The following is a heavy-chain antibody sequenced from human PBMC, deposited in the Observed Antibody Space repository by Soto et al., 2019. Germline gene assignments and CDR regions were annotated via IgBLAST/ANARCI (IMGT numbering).Heavy chain of an antibody. V-gene: IGHV4-34*01. CDR3: ARAKLGYCSGGSCHPLDY. Sequence: SETLSLTCAGYGGSFSGYYWSWIRQPPGKGLEWIGEINHSGSTNYNPSLKSRVTISVDTSKNQFSLKLSSVTAADTAVYYCARAKLGYCSGGSCHPLDYWGQGTLVTVSS. CDR1: GGSFSGYY. D-gene: IGHD2-15*01. J-gene: IGHJ4*02. CDR2: INHSGST.